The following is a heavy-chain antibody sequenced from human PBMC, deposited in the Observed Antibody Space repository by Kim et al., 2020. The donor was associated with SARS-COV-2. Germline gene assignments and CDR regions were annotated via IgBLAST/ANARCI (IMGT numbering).Heavy chain of an antibody. CDR2: IWYDGTIR. D-gene: IGHD6-25*01. Sequence: GGSLRLSCAASGFTFRSNGMHWVRQAPGKGLEWLALIWYDGTIRTYGDSVKGRFTISRYNSKNMVYLQMSGLRAEDTAVYYCARDAPIAASGGIDYWGHGTLVTVSS. CDR3: ARDAPIAASGGIDY. J-gene: IGHJ4*01. CDR1: GFTFRSNG. V-gene: IGHV3-33*01.